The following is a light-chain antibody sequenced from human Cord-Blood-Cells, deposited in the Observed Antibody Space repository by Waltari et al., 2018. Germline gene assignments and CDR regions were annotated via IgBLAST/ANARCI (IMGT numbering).Light chain of an antibody. Sequence: DIVMTQSPVSLTVSLGERATINSKSSQSVLYSPNNKNYLAWYQQKPGQPPKLLIYWASTRESGVADRFSGSGSGTDVTLTISSLQAEDVAVYYCQQYYSTPPTFGQGTKVEIK. CDR1: QSVLYSPNNKNY. CDR2: WAS. J-gene: IGKJ1*01. V-gene: IGKV4-1*01. CDR3: QQYYSTPPT.